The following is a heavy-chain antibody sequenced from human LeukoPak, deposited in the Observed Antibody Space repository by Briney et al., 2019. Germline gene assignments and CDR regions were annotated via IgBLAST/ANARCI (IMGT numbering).Heavy chain of an antibody. Sequence: SVKVSCKASEGTFGAYSLDWLRQAPGQGLEGLGGINPIFNILNYAQKFRDRVTITADESTNTAYMDLSSLTYDDTAVYYCAAGRRLGELFFDYWGQGALVTVSS. CDR3: AAGRRLGELFFDY. J-gene: IGHJ4*02. CDR2: INPIFNIL. D-gene: IGHD3-10*01. V-gene: IGHV1-69*13. CDR1: EGTFGAYS.